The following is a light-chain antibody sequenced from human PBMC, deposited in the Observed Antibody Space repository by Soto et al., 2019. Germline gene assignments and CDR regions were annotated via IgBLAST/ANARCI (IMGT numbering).Light chain of an antibody. CDR3: NSYTTTNTFWV. CDR2: EVI. Sequence: QSALTQPASVSGSPGQSITISCTGTSSDVGGYNHVSWYQQHPGKAPKLLIYEVINRPSGGSNRFSGSKSGNTTSLPISGLLAEDEADYYCNSYTTTNTFWVFGGGTKVTVL. J-gene: IGLJ3*02. V-gene: IGLV2-14*01. CDR1: SSDVGGYNH.